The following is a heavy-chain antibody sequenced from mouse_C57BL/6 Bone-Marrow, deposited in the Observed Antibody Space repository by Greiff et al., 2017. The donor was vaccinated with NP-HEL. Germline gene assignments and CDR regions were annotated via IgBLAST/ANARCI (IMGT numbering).Heavy chain of an antibody. CDR1: GFTFSDYY. J-gene: IGHJ2*01. D-gene: IGHD2-1*01. CDR3: TRQEIYYGQYYFDY. CDR2: ISNGGGST. V-gene: IGHV5-12*01. Sequence: EVQVVESGGGLVQPGGSLKLSCAASGFTFSDYYMYWVRQTPEKRLEWVAYISNGGGSTYYPDTVKGRFTISRDNAKNTLYLQMSRLKSEDTAMYYCTRQEIYYGQYYFDYWGQGTTLTVSS.